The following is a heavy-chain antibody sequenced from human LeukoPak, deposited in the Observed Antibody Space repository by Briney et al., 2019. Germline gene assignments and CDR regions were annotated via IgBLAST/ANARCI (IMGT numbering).Heavy chain of an antibody. D-gene: IGHD5-12*01. Sequence: SETLSLTCAVYGGSFSGYYWSWIRQPPGKGLEWIGEINHSGSTNYNPSLKSRVTISVDTSKNQFSLKLSSVTAADTAVYYCARLDSGYALDYWGQGTLVTVSS. CDR3: ARLDSGYALDY. CDR2: INHSGST. CDR1: GGSFSGYY. V-gene: IGHV4-34*01. J-gene: IGHJ4*02.